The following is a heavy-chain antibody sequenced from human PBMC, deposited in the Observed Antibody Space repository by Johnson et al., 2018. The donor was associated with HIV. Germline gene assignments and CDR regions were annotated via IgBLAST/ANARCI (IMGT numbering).Heavy chain of an antibody. V-gene: IGHV3-7*01. CDR2: IKQDGSNK. J-gene: IGHJ3*02. D-gene: IGHD4-23*01. CDR3: AREEGVGDDYGGKSAFDI. Sequence: VPLVESGGGVVRPGGSLRLSCAASRFNVDDDALSWVRQVPGKGLEWVANIKQDGSNKDYADSVKGQFTISRENSKNTLYLQMNSLRAEDTAVYYCAREEGVGDDYGGKSAFDIWGQGTMVTVSS. CDR1: RFNVDDDA.